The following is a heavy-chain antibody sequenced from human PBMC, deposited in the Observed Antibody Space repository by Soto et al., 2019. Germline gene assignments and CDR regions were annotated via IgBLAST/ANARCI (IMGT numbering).Heavy chain of an antibody. CDR1: AGSITSDEYY. Sequence: QVQLQESGPGLVKPSQTLSLTCTVSAGSITSDEYYWNWIRYRPGKGLGWIGFIHHTGSTFYNPSLESPASISIDTSESQFSLNLASVTVADTAVYYCARRPTGSGSSFFDYWGPGTLVTVSS. V-gene: IGHV4-31*01. J-gene: IGHJ4*02. CDR2: IHHTGST. D-gene: IGHD3-10*01. CDR3: ARRPTGSGSSFFDY.